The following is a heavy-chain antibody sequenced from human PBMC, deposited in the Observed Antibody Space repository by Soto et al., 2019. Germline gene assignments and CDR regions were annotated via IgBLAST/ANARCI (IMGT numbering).Heavy chain of an antibody. CDR3: ASTMDV. CDR2: ISYDGSNK. J-gene: IGHJ6*02. CDR1: GFPFSSYA. V-gene: IGHV3-30-3*01. Sequence: QVQLVESGGGVVQPGRSLRLSCAASGFPFSSYAMNWVRQAPGKGLEWVAVISYDGSNKYYADSVKGRFTISRDNSKNTLYLQMNSLRDEDTAVYYCASTMDVWGQGTTVTVSS.